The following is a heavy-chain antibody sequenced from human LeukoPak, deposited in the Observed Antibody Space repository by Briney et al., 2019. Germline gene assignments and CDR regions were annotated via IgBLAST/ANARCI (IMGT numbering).Heavy chain of an antibody. V-gene: IGHV1-2*06. CDR1: GYTFTGYY. CDR2: INPNSGGT. CDR3: ARGSGWHPYYFDY. Sequence: ASVKVSCKASGYTFTGYYMHWVRQAPGQGLEWMGRINPNSGGTNYAQKFQGRVTITRDTSISTAYMELSRLRSDDTAVYYCARGSGWHPYYFDYWGQGTLVTVSS. J-gene: IGHJ4*02. D-gene: IGHD6-19*01.